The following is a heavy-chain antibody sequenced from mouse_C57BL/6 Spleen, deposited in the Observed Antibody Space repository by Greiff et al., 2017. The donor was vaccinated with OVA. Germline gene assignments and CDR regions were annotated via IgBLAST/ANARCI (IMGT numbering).Heavy chain of an antibody. V-gene: IGHV1-18*01. CDR1: GYTFTDYN. CDR2: INPNNGGT. D-gene: IGHD2-14*01. CDR3: ARGVRRHYYAMDY. J-gene: IGHJ4*01. Sequence: VQLQQSGPELVKPGASVKIPCKASGYTFTDYNMDWVKQSPGKSLEWIGDINPNNGGTIYNQKFKGKATLTVDKSSSTAYMELRSLTSEDTAVYYCARGVRRHYYAMDYGGQGTSVTVSS.